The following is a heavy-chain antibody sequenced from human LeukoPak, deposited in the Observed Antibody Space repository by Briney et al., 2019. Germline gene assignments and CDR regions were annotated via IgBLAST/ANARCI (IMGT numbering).Heavy chain of an antibody. V-gene: IGHV1-3*01. D-gene: IGHD2-2*01. J-gene: IGHJ6*02. CDR3: ATKDCSSTSCYYSSMDV. CDR2: INAGNGNT. CDR1: GYTFTSYA. Sequence: GASVKVSCKASGYTFTSYAMHWVRQAPGQRLEWMGWINAGNGNTKYSQKFQDRVTITRDTSASTAYMELSSLRSEDTAVYYCATKDCSSTSCYYSSMDVWGQGTTVTVSS.